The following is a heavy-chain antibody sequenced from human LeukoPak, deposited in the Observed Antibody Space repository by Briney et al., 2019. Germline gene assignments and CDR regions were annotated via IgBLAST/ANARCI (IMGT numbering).Heavy chain of an antibody. CDR3: AKTRGGLPRGYFDY. V-gene: IGHV3-7*03. J-gene: IGHJ4*02. CDR2: IKQDGSEK. D-gene: IGHD5-12*01. Sequence: GGSLRLSCAASGFTFSSYWMSWVRQAPGKGLEWVANIKQDGSEKYYVDSVKGRLTISRDNAKNSLYLQMNSLRAEDTALYYCAKTRGGLPRGYFDYWGQGTLVTVSS. CDR1: GFTFSSYW.